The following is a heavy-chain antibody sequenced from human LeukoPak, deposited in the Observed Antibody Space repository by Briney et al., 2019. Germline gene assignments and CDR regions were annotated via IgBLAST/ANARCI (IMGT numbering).Heavy chain of an antibody. CDR3: ARGYRGIGSSLFDI. J-gene: IGHJ3*02. CDR1: GGSISSSSYC. Sequence: SETLSLTCTVSGGSISSSSYCWGWIRQPPGKGLEWIGSIYYNGSTYYNPSLKSRVTISVDTSKNQFSLTLSSVTPADTALNYCARGYRGIGSSLFDIWGQGTMVTVSS. D-gene: IGHD6-13*01. CDR2: IYYNGST. V-gene: IGHV4-39*07.